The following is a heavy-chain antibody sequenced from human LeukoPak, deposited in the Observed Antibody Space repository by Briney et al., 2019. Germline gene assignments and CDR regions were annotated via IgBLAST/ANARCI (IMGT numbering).Heavy chain of an antibody. J-gene: IGHJ4*02. V-gene: IGHV4-59*08. Sequence: ASETLSLTCTVSGGSISSYYWSWIRQPPGKGLEWIGCIYYSGSTNYNPSLKSRVTISVDTSKNQFSLKLSSVTAADTAVYYCARHRITIFGVVIPYLDYWGQGTLVTVSS. CDR2: IYYSGST. CDR1: GGSISSYY. D-gene: IGHD3-3*01. CDR3: ARHRITIFGVVIPYLDY.